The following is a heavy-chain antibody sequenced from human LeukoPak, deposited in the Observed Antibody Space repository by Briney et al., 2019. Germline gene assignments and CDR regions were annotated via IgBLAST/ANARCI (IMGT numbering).Heavy chain of an antibody. D-gene: IGHD3-3*01. J-gene: IGHJ4*02. CDR1: GFTFSNYG. Sequence: GGSLRLSCTASGFTFSNYGMHWVRQAPGKGLEWVAVISYDGSNKYYADSVKGRFTISRDNAKNSLYLQMNSLRAGDTAVYYCARTITIFGVVILYYFDYWGQGTLVTVSS. CDR3: ARTITIFGVVILYYFDY. CDR2: ISYDGSNK. V-gene: IGHV3-30*03.